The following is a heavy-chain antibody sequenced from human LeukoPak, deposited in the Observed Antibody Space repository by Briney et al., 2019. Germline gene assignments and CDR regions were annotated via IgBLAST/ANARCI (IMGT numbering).Heavy chain of an antibody. CDR1: GGTFSSYA. V-gene: IGHV1-69*13. D-gene: IGHD4-17*01. CDR2: IIPIFGTA. Sequence: SVKVSCKASGGTFSSYAISWVRQVPGQGLEWMGGIIPIFGTANYAQKFQGRVTITADESTSTAYMELSSLRSEDTAVYYCASHSPPDENMGYGDAGYWGQGTLVTVSS. J-gene: IGHJ4*02. CDR3: ASHSPPDENMGYGDAGY.